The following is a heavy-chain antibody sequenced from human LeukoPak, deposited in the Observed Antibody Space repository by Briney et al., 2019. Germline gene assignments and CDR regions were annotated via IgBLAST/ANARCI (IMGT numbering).Heavy chain of an antibody. Sequence: GGSLRLSCAASGFTFDDYAMHWVRQAPGKGLEWVSGISWNSGSIGYADSVKGRFTISRDNAKNSLYLQMNSLRAEDMAVYYCARSHLWSYFDYWGQGTLVTVSS. V-gene: IGHV3-9*03. J-gene: IGHJ4*02. CDR2: ISWNSGSI. CDR1: GFTFDDYA. CDR3: ARSHLWSYFDY. D-gene: IGHD3-3*02.